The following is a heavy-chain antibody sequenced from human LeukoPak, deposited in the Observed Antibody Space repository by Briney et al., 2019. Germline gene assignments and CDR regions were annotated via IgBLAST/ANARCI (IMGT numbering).Heavy chain of an antibody. Sequence: GGSLRLSRAASGFTFSRYWMHWVRQAPGKGLVWVSHIDSDGTSTSYADSVKGRFTISRDNSKNTLYLQMNSLRAEDTAVYYCAREDMVRPYWGQGTLVTASS. D-gene: IGHD3-10*01. CDR1: GFTFSRYW. CDR3: AREDMVRPY. J-gene: IGHJ4*02. V-gene: IGHV3-74*01. CDR2: IDSDGTST.